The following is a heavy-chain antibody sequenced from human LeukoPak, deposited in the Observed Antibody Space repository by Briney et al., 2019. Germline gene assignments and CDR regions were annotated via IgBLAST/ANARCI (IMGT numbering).Heavy chain of an antibody. Sequence: PGGSLRLSCAASGFTFSSYSMNWVRQAPGTGLEWVSSISSSSSYIYYADSVKGRFTISRDNAKNSLYLQMDSLRAEDTAVYYCARDSLSYYGMDVWGQGTTVTVSS. CDR2: ISSSSSYI. CDR1: GFTFSSYS. J-gene: IGHJ6*02. CDR3: ARDSLSYYGMDV. V-gene: IGHV3-21*01.